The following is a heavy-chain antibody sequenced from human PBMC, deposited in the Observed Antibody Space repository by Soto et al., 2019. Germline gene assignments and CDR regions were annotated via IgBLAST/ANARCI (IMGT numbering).Heavy chain of an antibody. Sequence: QVQLQESGPGLVKPSGTLSLTCVVSGASISSTNWWSWVRQAPGEGPEWIGEIYHSGATNYNPSLKSRVIISMDTSKNQLSLRLDSVTAADTAVYFCARHIAVPTTRGFDYWGQGTLVTVSS. CDR3: ARHIAVPTTRGFDY. CDR2: IYHSGAT. CDR1: GASISSTNW. V-gene: IGHV4-4*02. J-gene: IGHJ4*02. D-gene: IGHD2-15*01.